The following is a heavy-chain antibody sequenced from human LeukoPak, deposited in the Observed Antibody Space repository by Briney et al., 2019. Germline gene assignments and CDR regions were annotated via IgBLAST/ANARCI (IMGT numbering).Heavy chain of an antibody. J-gene: IGHJ4*02. Sequence: HPGGSLRLSCAASGFTISSNYMNWVRQAPGKGLDWVSVISDGGSTYYADPVKGRFTISRDNSKNTLYLQMNSLRAADTAVYYCARDKGTSYLSSFDYWGQGTLVTVSS. CDR3: ARDKGTSYLSSFDY. V-gene: IGHV3-53*05. CDR1: GFTISSNY. D-gene: IGHD6-6*01. CDR2: ISDGGST.